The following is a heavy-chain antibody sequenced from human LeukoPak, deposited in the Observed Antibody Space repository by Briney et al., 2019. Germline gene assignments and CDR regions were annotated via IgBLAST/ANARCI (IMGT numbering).Heavy chain of an antibody. V-gene: IGHV3-30*02. CDR1: GFTFSSYG. D-gene: IGHD1-1*01. Sequence: PGGSLRLSCAASGFTFSSYGMLWVRQAPGKGLEWVAFIRYDGSNKYYADSVKGRFTISRDNSKNTLYLQMNSLRAEDTAVYYCAKETETTGTAFDYWGQGTLVTVSS. CDR2: IRYDGSNK. J-gene: IGHJ4*02. CDR3: AKETETTGTAFDY.